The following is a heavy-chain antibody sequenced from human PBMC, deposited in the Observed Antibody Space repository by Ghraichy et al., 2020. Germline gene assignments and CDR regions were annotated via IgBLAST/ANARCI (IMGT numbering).Heavy chain of an antibody. D-gene: IGHD2-2*01. Sequence: GGSLRLSCAASGFTFSSYAMHWVRQAPGKGLEWVAVISYDGSNKYYADSVKGRFTISRDNSKNTLYLQMNSLRAEDTAVYYCAREDDIVVVPAAVDYWGQGTLVTVSS. J-gene: IGHJ4*02. V-gene: IGHV3-30-3*01. CDR3: AREDDIVVVPAAVDY. CDR1: GFTFSSYA. CDR2: ISYDGSNK.